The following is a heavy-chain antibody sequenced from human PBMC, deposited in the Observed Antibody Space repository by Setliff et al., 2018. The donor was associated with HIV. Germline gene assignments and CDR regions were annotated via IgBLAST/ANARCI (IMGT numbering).Heavy chain of an antibody. Sequence: GGSLRLSCEASGFIFSNHDFHWVRQAAAKGLEWVAAIGTGGDTYYVDSVKGRFTISVDTSENQFSLRLNSVTAADTAVYYCARYRYYYDSSGYGRWFDPWGQGTLVTVSS. CDR2: IGTGGDT. D-gene: IGHD3-22*01. CDR3: ARYRYYYDSSGYGRWFDP. CDR1: GFIFSNHD. J-gene: IGHJ5*02. V-gene: IGHV3-13*01.